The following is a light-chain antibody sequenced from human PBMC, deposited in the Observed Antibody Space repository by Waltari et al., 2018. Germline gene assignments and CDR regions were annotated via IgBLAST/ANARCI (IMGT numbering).Light chain of an antibody. J-gene: IGLJ3*02. Sequence: QSVLTQPPSASGTPGQTVTIPCSGGSSHPGTNTVNWYRQVPGAAPKLLIYGNYQRPSGVPARFSGSKSGTSASLAISGLQSEDEADYYCAAWDDRLNGGVFGGGTKLTVL. CDR1: SSHPGTNT. CDR2: GNY. CDR3: AAWDDRLNGGV. V-gene: IGLV1-44*01.